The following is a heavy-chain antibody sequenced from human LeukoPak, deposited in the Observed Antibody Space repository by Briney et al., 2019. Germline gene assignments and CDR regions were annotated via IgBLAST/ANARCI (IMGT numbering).Heavy chain of an antibody. CDR1: GGTFSSYA. CDR2: IIPIFGTA. J-gene: IGHJ4*02. CDR3: ARSNYGSGSYYAFDY. D-gene: IGHD3-10*01. V-gene: IGHV1-69*05. Sequence: GASVKVSCKASGGTFSSYAISWVRQAPGQGLEWMGGIIPIFGTANYAQKFQGRVTMTRDTSISTAYMELSRLRSDDTAVYYCARSNYGSGSYYAFDYWGQGTLVTVSS.